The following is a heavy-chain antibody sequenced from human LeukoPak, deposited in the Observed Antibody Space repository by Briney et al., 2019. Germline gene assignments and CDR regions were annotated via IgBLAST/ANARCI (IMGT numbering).Heavy chain of an antibody. CDR2: INHSGST. Sequence: SETLSLTCAVYGGSFSGYYWSWIRQPPGKGLEWIGEINHSGSTNYNPSLKGRVTISVDTSKNQFSLKLSSVTAADTAVYYCARGLGYCSSTSCHPRFDYWGQGTLVTVSS. CDR1: GGSFSGYY. D-gene: IGHD2-2*01. V-gene: IGHV4-34*01. CDR3: ARGLGYCSSTSCHPRFDY. J-gene: IGHJ4*02.